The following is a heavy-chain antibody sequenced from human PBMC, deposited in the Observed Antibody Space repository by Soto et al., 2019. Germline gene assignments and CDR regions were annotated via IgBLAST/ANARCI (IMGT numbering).Heavy chain of an antibody. V-gene: IGHV1-46*01. J-gene: IGHJ4*02. Sequence: ASVKVSCTASGYTFTSYYMHWVRQAPGQGPEWVGIINPFGGSTSYAQNFQGRITMTSDTSTSTVYMELSSLRSEDTAVYYCARALPRIAASREGDYWGQGTLVTVS. CDR2: INPFGGST. CDR3: ARALPRIAASREGDY. D-gene: IGHD6-6*01. CDR1: GYTFTSYY.